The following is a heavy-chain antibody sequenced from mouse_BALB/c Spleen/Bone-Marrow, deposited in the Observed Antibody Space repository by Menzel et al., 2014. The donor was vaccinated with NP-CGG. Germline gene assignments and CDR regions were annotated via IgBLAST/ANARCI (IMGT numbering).Heavy chain of an antibody. CDR2: IDPENGDT. Sequence: VQLQQSGAELVRSGASVKLSCTASGFNIKDYYMHWVKQRPEQGLEWIGWIDPENGDTEYAPKFQGKATITADTSSNTAYLQLSSLTSEDTAVYYCASYYRYDRRFAYWGQGTLVTVSA. CDR1: GFNIKDYY. CDR3: ASYYRYDRRFAY. V-gene: IGHV14-4*02. D-gene: IGHD2-14*01. J-gene: IGHJ3*01.